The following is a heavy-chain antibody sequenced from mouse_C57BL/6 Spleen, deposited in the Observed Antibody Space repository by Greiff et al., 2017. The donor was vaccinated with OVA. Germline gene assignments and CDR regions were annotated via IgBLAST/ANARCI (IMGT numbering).Heavy chain of an antibody. CDR1: GYTFTSYW. Sequence: VQLQQPGAELVKPGASVKVSCKASGYTFTSYWMHWVKQRPGQGLEWIGRIHPSDSDTNYNQKFKGKATVTVDKSSSTAYMQLSSLTSEDSAVYYCLIYYDYDGYAMDYWGQGTSVTVSS. V-gene: IGHV1-74*01. CDR3: LIYYDYDGYAMDY. J-gene: IGHJ4*01. CDR2: IHPSDSDT. D-gene: IGHD2-4*01.